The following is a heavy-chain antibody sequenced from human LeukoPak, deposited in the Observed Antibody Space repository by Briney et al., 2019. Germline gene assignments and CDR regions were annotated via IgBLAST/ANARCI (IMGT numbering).Heavy chain of an antibody. J-gene: IGHJ5*02. CDR3: ARGGYIVVVPAAITLYNWFDP. Sequence: PSETLSLTCAVYGVSFSGYYWSWIRQPPGKGLEWIGGINHSGSTNYNPSLKSRVTISVDTSKNQFSLKLSSVTAADTAVYYCARGGYIVVVPAAITLYNWFDPWGQGTLVTVSS. CDR2: INHSGST. D-gene: IGHD2-2*02. V-gene: IGHV4-34*01. CDR1: GVSFSGYY.